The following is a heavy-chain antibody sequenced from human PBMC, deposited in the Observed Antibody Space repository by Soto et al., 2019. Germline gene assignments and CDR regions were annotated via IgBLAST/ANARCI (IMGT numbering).Heavy chain of an antibody. CDR1: GGSISSYY. Sequence: SETLSLTCTVSGGSISSYYWSWIRQPPGKGLEWIGYIYYSGSTNYNPSLKSRFTISRDNAKNSLFLHMNGLRPEDTAVYYCARYGSGRDYKAPFDYWGHGTLVTVSP. CDR2: IYYSGST. D-gene: IGHD3-10*01. J-gene: IGHJ4*01. CDR3: ARYGSGRDYKAPFDY. V-gene: IGHV4-59*12.